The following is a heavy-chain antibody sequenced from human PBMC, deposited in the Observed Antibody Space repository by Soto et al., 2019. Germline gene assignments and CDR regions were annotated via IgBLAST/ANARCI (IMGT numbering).Heavy chain of an antibody. CDR3: AREGWLHFQYRVLDY. CDR2: IKQDGSEK. J-gene: IGHJ4*02. CDR1: GFTFSSYW. Sequence: VQLVESGGGLVQPGGSLRLSCAASGFTFSSYWMSWVRQAPGKGLEWVANIKQDGSEKYYVDSVKGRFTISRDNAKNSLYLQMNSLRAEDTAVYYCAREGWLHFQYRVLDYWGQGTLVTVSS. V-gene: IGHV3-7*03. D-gene: IGHD5-12*01.